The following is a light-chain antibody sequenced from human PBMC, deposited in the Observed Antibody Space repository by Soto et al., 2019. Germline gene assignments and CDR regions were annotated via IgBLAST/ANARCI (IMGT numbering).Light chain of an antibody. CDR3: QQYTGPPTT. Sequence: DILLTQSPDTLSLSPGERATLSCRASQTVSSNYLAWCQQRPGQAPRLLIYVASTRAAGIPDRFSGSGSGTDFTLTITRLEPEDSAVYFCQQYTGPPTTFGQGTRLEIK. J-gene: IGKJ5*01. CDR1: QTVSSNY. V-gene: IGKV3-20*01. CDR2: VAS.